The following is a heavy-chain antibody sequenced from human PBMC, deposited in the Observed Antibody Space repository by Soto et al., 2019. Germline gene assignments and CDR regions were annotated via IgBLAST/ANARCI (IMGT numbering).Heavy chain of an antibody. CDR1: GGPISSYY. CDR2: IYYSGST. D-gene: IGHD6-13*01. Sequence: SETLSLTCTVSGGPISSYYWSWIRQPPGKGLEWIGYIYYSGSTNYNPSLKSRDTISVDTSKNQFSLKLSSVTAADTAVYYCARGSQRPWGGSSRVRFDPWGQGTLVTVSS. J-gene: IGHJ5*02. V-gene: IGHV4-59*01. CDR3: ARGSQRPWGGSSRVRFDP.